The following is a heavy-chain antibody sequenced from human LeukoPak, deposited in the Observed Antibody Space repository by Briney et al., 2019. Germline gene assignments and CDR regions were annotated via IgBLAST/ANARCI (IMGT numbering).Heavy chain of an antibody. V-gene: IGHV4-59*08. J-gene: IGHJ3*02. Sequence: SETLSITCTVSGGSISSYYWSWIRQPPGKGLEWIGYIYYSGSTNYNPSLKSRVTISVDTSKNQFSLKLSSVTAADTAVYYCALRDSEPSDAFDIWGQGTMVTVSS. CDR2: IYYSGST. CDR3: ALRDSEPSDAFDI. CDR1: GGSISSYY. D-gene: IGHD1-26*01.